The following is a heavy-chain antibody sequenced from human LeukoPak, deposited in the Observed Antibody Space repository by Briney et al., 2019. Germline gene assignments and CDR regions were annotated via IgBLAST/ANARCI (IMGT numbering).Heavy chain of an antibody. D-gene: IGHD4-17*01. CDR2: INHSGST. V-gene: IGHV4-34*01. Sequence: PSETLSLTCAVYGGSFSGYYWSWVRQPPGKGLEWIGEINHSGSTNYNPSLKSRVTISVDTSKNQFSLKLSSVTAADTAVYYCARDDHDYGVRGFDPWGQGTLVTVSS. CDR3: ARDDHDYGVRGFDP. J-gene: IGHJ5*02. CDR1: GGSFSGYY.